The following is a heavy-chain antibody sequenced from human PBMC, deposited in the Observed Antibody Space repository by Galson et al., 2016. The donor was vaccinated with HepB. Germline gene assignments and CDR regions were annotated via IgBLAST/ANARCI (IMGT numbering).Heavy chain of an antibody. Sequence: SLRLSCAASGITSRSYWMHWVRQAPGKGLMWVSRIKNDGSSTSYADSVRGRFTVSRDNAKNTLYLQMNSLRAEDTAIYYCTRGGRINLVRGIMDVGGQGTTVTVSS. J-gene: IGHJ6*02. CDR2: IKNDGSST. CDR3: TRGGRINLVRGIMDV. CDR1: GITSRSYW. D-gene: IGHD3-10*01. V-gene: IGHV3-74*01.